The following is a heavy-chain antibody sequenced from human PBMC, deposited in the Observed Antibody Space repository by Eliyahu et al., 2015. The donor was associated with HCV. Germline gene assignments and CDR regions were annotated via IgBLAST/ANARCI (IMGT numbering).Heavy chain of an antibody. V-gene: IGHV4-34*01. Sequence: QVQLQQWGAGLLKPSETLSLTCAVYGGSFSGYYWXWTRQPPGKGLEWIGEINHSGSTNYNPSLKSRVTISVDTSKNQFSLKLSSVTAADTAVYYCARGYCSGGSCYRRGKEGNYFDYWGQGTLVTVSS. CDR1: GGSFSGYY. CDR2: INHSGST. D-gene: IGHD2-15*01. CDR3: ARGYCSGGSCYRRGKEGNYFDY. J-gene: IGHJ4*02.